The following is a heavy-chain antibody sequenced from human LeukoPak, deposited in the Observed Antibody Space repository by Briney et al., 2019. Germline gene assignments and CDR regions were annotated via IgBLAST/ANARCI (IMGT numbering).Heavy chain of an antibody. CDR3: ARHGRCSSTSCHSWFDP. CDR1: GGSFSGYY. CDR2: INHSGST. D-gene: IGHD2-2*01. Sequence: PSETLSLTCAVYGGSFSGYYWSWIRQPPGKGLEWIGEINHSGSTNYNPSLKSQVTISVDTSKNQFSLKLSSVTAADTAVYYCARHGRCSSTSCHSWFDPWGQGTLVTVSS. V-gene: IGHV4-34*01. J-gene: IGHJ5*02.